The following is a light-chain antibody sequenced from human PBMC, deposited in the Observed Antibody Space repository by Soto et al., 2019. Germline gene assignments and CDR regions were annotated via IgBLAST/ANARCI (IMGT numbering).Light chain of an antibody. Sequence: EIVMKQFPSTLSVSPGERATFSCRASQVFGSSLAWYQQKPGQAPRLLIYDASTRATGIPARFSGSGSGTEFSLTISSLQSEDFAVYYCQQCKDWPLTFGGGTKVDIK. CDR3: QQCKDWPLT. V-gene: IGKV3-15*01. CDR1: QVFGSS. J-gene: IGKJ4*01. CDR2: DAS.